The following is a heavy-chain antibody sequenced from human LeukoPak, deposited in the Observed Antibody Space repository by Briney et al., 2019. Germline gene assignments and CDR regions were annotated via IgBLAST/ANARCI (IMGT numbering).Heavy chain of an antibody. J-gene: IGHJ4*02. Sequence: GGSLRLYCAASGFTFSSYAMGWVRQAPGMGREWVSAISGSGGSTYYADSGKGRLTISRDISKSTLYLQMNSLRAEDTAVYYCAKRGYGDYQFDYWGQGTPVTVSS. CDR1: GFTFSSYA. CDR3: AKRGYGDYQFDY. D-gene: IGHD4-17*01. V-gene: IGHV3-23*01. CDR2: ISGSGGST.